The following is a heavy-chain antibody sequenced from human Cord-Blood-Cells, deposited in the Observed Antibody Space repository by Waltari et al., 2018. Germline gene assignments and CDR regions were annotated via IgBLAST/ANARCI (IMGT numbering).Heavy chain of an antibody. V-gene: IGHV4-39*01. CDR3: ARHSRNFWSGYWGYFDY. Sequence: QLQLQESGPGLVKPSETLSLTCTVSGGSISSSSYYWGWIRQPPGKGLEWIGSIYYSGSTYYNPSLKSRVTISVDTSKNQFSLKLSSVTAADTAVYYCARHSRNFWSGYWGYFDYWGQGTLVTVSS. CDR1: GGSISSSSYY. D-gene: IGHD3-3*01. J-gene: IGHJ4*02. CDR2: IYYSGST.